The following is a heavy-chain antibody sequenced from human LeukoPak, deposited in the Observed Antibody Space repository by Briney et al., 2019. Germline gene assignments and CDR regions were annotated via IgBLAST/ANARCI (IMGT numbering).Heavy chain of an antibody. D-gene: IGHD3-9*01. J-gene: IGHJ5*02. CDR3: ARHGRYFDWLPWFDP. V-gene: IGHV4-34*01. CDR1: GGSFSGYY. CDR2: INHSGST. Sequence: KPSETLSLTCAVYGGSFSGYYWSWIRQPLGKGLAWIGEINHSGSTNYNPSLKSRVTISVDTSKSQFSLRLSSVTAADTAVYYCARHGRYFDWLPWFDPWGQGTLVTVSS.